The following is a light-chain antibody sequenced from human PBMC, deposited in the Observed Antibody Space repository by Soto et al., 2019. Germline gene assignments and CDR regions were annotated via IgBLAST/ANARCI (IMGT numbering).Light chain of an antibody. CDR3: QQYSSSPLT. CDR2: DAS. J-gene: IGKJ4*01. Sequence: EIVLTQSPATLSLSPGERATLSCRASQSVRSYLAWYQQRPGQAPRLLIYDASNRATDIPDRFSGSGSGTDFTLTISRLEPEDFAVYYCQQYSSSPLTFGGGTKVDIK. V-gene: IGKV3-20*01. CDR1: QSVRSY.